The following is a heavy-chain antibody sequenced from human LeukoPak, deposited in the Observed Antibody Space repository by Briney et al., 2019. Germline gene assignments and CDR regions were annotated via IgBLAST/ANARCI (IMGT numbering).Heavy chain of an antibody. CDR1: GYTFTGYY. Sequence: GAAVKVSCKASGYTFTGYYMHWVRQAPGQGLEWMGWINPNTGGTNYAQQFQSRVTMTRDTSISTAYMELSSLRADDTAVYYCARPPSIAAPSDYWGQGKLGSVSS. CDR3: ARPPSIAAPSDY. D-gene: IGHD6-6*01. CDR2: INPNTGGT. J-gene: IGHJ4*02. V-gene: IGHV1-2*02.